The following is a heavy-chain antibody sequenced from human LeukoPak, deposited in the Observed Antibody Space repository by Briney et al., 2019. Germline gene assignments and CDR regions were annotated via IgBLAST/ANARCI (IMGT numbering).Heavy chain of an antibody. CDR3: AKSAGSSSYSGPFDV. CDR1: GYTFTDYY. Sequence: GASVKVSFKASGYTFTDYYIHWLRQAPGPGPEWLGWIDPKSGATYYAEKFQGRVTITGDTSIDNAYMQQSRLTTDDTPVYYCAKSAGSSSYSGPFDVWGQGALVTASS. V-gene: IGHV1-2*02. D-gene: IGHD3-22*01. CDR2: IDPKSGAT. J-gene: IGHJ4*02.